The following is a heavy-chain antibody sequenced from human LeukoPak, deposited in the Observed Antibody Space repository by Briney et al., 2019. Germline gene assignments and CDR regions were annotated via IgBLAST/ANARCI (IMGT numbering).Heavy chain of an antibody. V-gene: IGHV3-53*01. D-gene: IGHD1-26*01. CDR2: IYSGGSA. J-gene: IGHJ4*02. CDR3: ARDRRDSGTYYADY. CDR1: GFTVGSNY. Sequence: GGSLRLSCAASGFTVGSNYMSWVRQAPGKGLEWVSVIYSGGSAYFADSVKGRFTISRDNSKNTLYLQMNSLRAEDTAVYYCARDRRDSGTYYADYWGQGTLVTVSS.